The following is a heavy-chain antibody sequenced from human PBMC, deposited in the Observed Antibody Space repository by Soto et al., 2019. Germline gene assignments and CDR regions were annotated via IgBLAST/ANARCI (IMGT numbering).Heavy chain of an antibody. CDR2: ISPIFGTP. V-gene: IGHV1-69*06. J-gene: IGHJ5*02. Sequence: QLQLVQSGAEVKKSGSSVKVSCKASGVTFSTYTFSWVRQAPGQGLEWMGLISPIFGTPYYAQKFQGRVTITADKSTSTVYMELSSLGSDDTAVYFCARGLECRGYCLDKPTWFGPWGQGTLVTVSS. CDR3: ARGLECRGYCLDKPTWFGP. D-gene: IGHD2-15*01. CDR1: GVTFSTYT.